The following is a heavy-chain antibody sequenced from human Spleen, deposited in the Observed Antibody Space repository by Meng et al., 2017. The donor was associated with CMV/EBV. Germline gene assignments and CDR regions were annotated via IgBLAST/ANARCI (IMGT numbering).Heavy chain of an antibody. CDR3: ARETSNMDYYYGMDV. J-gene: IGHJ6*02. CDR2: ISDSGGAI. D-gene: IGHD2-8*01. CDR1: GCTFSDYY. V-gene: IGHV3-11*01. Sequence: SGCTFSDYYRTWIRQAPGKGLEWVSYISDSGGAIYYADSVKGRFTISRDNAKKSLYLQMNSLRADDTAVYYCARETSNMDYYYGMDVWGQGTTVTVSS.